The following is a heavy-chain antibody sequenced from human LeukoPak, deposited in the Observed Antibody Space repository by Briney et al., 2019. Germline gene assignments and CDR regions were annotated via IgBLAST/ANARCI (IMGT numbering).Heavy chain of an antibody. Sequence: ASVKVSCKASGYTFTNYGITWVRQAPGQGLEWMGWISEYHGNTKYAQKFQGRVTMTTDTSTSTAYMELRSLRSDDTAVYYCARDLARCGGDCPWGQGTLVTVSS. V-gene: IGHV1-18*01. CDR2: ISEYHGNT. CDR1: GYTFTNYG. J-gene: IGHJ5*02. CDR3: ARDLARCGGDCP. D-gene: IGHD2-21*02.